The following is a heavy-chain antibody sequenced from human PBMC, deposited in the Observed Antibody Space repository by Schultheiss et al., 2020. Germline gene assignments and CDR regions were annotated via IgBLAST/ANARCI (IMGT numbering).Heavy chain of an antibody. V-gene: IGHV1-3*01. CDR2: INAGNGNT. CDR1: GYTFTSYA. D-gene: IGHD3-16*01. J-gene: IGHJ4*02. CDR3: AGDYVWGSFPY. Sequence: GESLKISCKASGYTFTSYAMHWVRQAPGQRLEWMGWINAGNGNTNYAQKLQGRVTMTTDTSTSTAYMELRSLRSDDTAVYYCAGDYVWGSFPYWGQGTLVTVSS.